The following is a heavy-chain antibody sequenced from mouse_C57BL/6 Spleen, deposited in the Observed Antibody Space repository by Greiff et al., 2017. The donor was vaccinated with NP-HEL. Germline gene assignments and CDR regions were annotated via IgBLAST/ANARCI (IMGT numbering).Heavy chain of an antibody. Sequence: VQLKQSVAELVRPGASVKLSCTASGFNIKNTYMHWVKQRPEQGLEWIGRIDPANGNTKYAPKFQGKATITADTSSNTAYLQLSSLTSEDTAIYYCASDHDYDREAWFAYWGQGTLVTVSA. D-gene: IGHD2-4*01. J-gene: IGHJ3*01. CDR3: ASDHDYDREAWFAY. CDR2: IDPANGNT. CDR1: GFNIKNTY. V-gene: IGHV14-3*01.